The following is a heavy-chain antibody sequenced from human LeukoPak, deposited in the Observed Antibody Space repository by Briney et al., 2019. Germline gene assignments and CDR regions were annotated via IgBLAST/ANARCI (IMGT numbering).Heavy chain of an antibody. CDR1: GGSISSGDYY. CDR3: ARRDSSGWYGPGAFDI. Sequence: PSENLSLTCTVSGGSISSGDYYWSWIRQPPGKGLEWIGYIYYSGSTYYNPSLKSRVTISVDTSKNQFSLKLSSVTAADTAVYYCARRDSSGWYGPGAFDIWGQGTMVTVSS. D-gene: IGHD6-19*01. J-gene: IGHJ3*02. CDR2: IYYSGST. V-gene: IGHV4-30-4*01.